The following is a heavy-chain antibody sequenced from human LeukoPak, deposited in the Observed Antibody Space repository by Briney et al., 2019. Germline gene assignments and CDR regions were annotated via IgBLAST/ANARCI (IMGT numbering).Heavy chain of an antibody. V-gene: IGHV4-61*02. CDR3: ARAQYGGYYVKGEAFDI. J-gene: IGHJ3*02. D-gene: IGHD3-10*02. Sequence: PSETLSLTCTVSGGSISSGSYYWSWIRQPAGKGLEWIGRIYTSGSTNYNPSLKSRVTMSVDTSKNLFSLKLSSVTAADTAVYYCARAQYGGYYVKGEAFDIWGQGTTVTVSS. CDR1: GGSISSGSYY. CDR2: IYTSGST.